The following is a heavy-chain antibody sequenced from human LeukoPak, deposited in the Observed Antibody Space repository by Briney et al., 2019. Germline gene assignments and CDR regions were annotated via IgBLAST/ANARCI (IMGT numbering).Heavy chain of an antibody. Sequence: SETLSLTCAVSGGSISSSNWWSWVRQPPGKGLEWIGEIYHSGNTNYNPSLKSRVTISVDKSKNQFSLKLSSVTAADTAAYYCARVGYNYGFDYWGQGTLVTVSS. V-gene: IGHV4-4*02. J-gene: IGHJ4*02. D-gene: IGHD5-18*01. CDR2: IYHSGNT. CDR1: GGSISSSNW. CDR3: ARVGYNYGFDY.